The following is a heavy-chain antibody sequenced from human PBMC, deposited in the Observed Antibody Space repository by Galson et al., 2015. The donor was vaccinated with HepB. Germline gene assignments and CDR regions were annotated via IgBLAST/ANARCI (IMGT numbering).Heavy chain of an antibody. CDR1: GFTFSSYG. Sequence: SLRLSCAASGFTFSSYGMHWVRQAPGKGLEWMGVIWYDGSNKYYADSVKGRFTISRANSKNTLFLQMNSLRVEDTGIYYCARDRGFHSDSPAYWGQGTMVIVS. D-gene: IGHD1-26*01. CDR2: IWYDGSNK. V-gene: IGHV3-33*01. CDR3: ARDRGFHSDSPAY. J-gene: IGHJ4*02.